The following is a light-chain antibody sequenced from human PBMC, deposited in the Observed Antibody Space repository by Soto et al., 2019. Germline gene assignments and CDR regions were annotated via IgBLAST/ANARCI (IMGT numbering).Light chain of an antibody. CDR2: GAS. CDR3: QQYGSSPT. CDR1: QSVSSSY. J-gene: IGKJ1*01. V-gene: IGKV3-20*01. Sequence: EIVLTQSPGTLSLSPGERATLSCRASQSVSSSYLAWYQQKPGQAPRLLIYGASSRATGIPDRFSGSGSGTDFTLTISTLEPEDFPVYYCQQYGSSPTCGEGTKIEIK.